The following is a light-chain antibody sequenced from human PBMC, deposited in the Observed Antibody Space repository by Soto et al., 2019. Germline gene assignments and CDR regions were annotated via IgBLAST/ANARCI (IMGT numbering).Light chain of an antibody. V-gene: IGKV3-15*01. J-gene: IGKJ5*01. CDR2: GAS. CDR1: QSVSSN. Sequence: EIVMKQSPATPSVSPGERAPLPRRASQSVSSNLAWYQQKPGQAPRLLIYGASTRATGIPARFSGSGSGTDFTLTIGSLEPEDFAVYYCQKRSNWPLNFGQGTRLEIK. CDR3: QKRSNWPLN.